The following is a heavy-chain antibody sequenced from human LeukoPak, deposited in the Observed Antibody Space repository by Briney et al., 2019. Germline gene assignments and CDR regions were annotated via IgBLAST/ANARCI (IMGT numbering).Heavy chain of an antibody. CDR3: ARDSSGWQRRAFHI. J-gene: IGHJ3*02. CDR2: INHSGSN. CDR1: GGSFSGYY. D-gene: IGHD6-19*01. V-gene: IGHV4-34*01. Sequence: KPSETLSLTCAVYGGSFSGYYWSWVRQPPGKGLEWIGEINHSGSNNYNPSLKSRVTISVDTSKNQFSLKLSSETAADTAVYYCARDSSGWQRRAFHIWRQGTMVTVSS.